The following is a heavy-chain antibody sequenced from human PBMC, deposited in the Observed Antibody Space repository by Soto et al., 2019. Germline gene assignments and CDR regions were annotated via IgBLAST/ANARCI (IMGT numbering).Heavy chain of an antibody. J-gene: IGHJ6*02. CDR3: AKVDCSGGSCFNYYYYGMDV. V-gene: IGHV3-30*18. CDR1: GFTFSSYG. Sequence: GGSLSLSCAASGFTFSSYGMHWVRQAPGKGLEWVAVISYDGSNKYYADSVKGRFTISRDNSKNTLYLQMNSLRAEDTAVYYCAKVDCSGGSCFNYYYYGMDVWGQGTTVTVSS. D-gene: IGHD2-15*01. CDR2: ISYDGSNK.